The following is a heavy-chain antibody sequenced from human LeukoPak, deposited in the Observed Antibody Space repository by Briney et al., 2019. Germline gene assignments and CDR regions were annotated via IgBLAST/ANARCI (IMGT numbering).Heavy chain of an antibody. CDR1: GFTFNSYS. J-gene: IGHJ3*02. V-gene: IGHV3-48*01. CDR3: ARAVLWGAFDI. CDR2: IRSSSDTV. Sequence: PGGSLRLSCAASGFTFNSYSMNWVRQAPGKGLEWVSYIRSSSDTVYYADSVKGRFTISRDNAKNSLYLQMNSLRAEDTAVYYCARAVLWGAFDIWGQGTMVTVSS. D-gene: IGHD2-21*01.